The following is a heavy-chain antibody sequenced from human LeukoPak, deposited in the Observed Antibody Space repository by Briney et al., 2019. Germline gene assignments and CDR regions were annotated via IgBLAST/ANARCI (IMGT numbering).Heavy chain of an antibody. Sequence: GGSLRLSCAASGFTFSSYWMSWVRQAPGKGLEWVANIKQDGSEKYYVDSVKGRFTISRDNAKNSVYLHMNSLRAEDTAVYYCAKDRVATERYYMDVWGKGTTVTIPS. J-gene: IGHJ6*03. CDR2: IKQDGSEK. CDR3: AKDRVATERYYMDV. V-gene: IGHV3-7*03. D-gene: IGHD6-13*01. CDR1: GFTFSSYW.